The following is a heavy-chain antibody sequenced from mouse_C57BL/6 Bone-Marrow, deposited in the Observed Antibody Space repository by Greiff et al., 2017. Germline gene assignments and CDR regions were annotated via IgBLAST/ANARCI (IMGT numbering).Heavy chain of an antibody. J-gene: IGHJ4*01. V-gene: IGHV7-3*01. CDR2: IRNKANGYTT. CDR1: GFTFTDYY. CDR3: ASLAYYAMDY. Sequence: EVKLMESGGGLVQPGGSLSLSCAASGFTFTDYYMSWVRQPPGTALEWLGFIRNKANGYTTEYSASVKGRFTISRDNSQSILYLQMNALRAEDSASYYCASLAYYAMDYWGQGTSVTVSS.